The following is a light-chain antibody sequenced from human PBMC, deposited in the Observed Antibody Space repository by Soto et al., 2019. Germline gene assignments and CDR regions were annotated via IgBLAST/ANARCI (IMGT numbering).Light chain of an antibody. CDR1: QVISVY. V-gene: IGKV1-33*01. CDR3: QHYDDVLVT. CDR2: DAS. Sequence: DIQLTQSPSSLSASVGETVTVTCQASQVISVYLNWYQEKPGKAPTLLIYDASNLKTGVPSRFSGLGSGTHFTLTISNLQPEDIATYFCQHYDDVLVTFGGGPRWIS. J-gene: IGKJ4*01.